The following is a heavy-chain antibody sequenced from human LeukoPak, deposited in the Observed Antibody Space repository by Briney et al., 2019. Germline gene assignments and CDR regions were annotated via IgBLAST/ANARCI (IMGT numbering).Heavy chain of an antibody. CDR2: INPSGGST. D-gene: IGHD2-2*01. CDR1: GYTFTSYY. J-gene: IGHJ5*02. V-gene: IGHV1-46*01. CDR3: ARSGGDIAEVPAAGGKFDP. Sequence: ASVKVSCKASGYTFTSYYMHWVRQAPGQGLEWMGIINPSGGSTSYAQKFQGRVAVTRDTSTSTVYMELSSLRSEDTAVYYCARSGGDIAEVPAAGGKFDPWGQGTLVTVSS.